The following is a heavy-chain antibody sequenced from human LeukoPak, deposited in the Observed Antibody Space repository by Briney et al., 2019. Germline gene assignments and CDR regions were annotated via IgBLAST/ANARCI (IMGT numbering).Heavy chain of an antibody. CDR2: ISGSGGST. D-gene: IGHD3-22*01. CDR1: GFTFSSYG. CDR3: ARDSSGYWGSYYYMDV. J-gene: IGHJ6*03. V-gene: IGHV3-23*01. Sequence: PGGSLRLSCAASGFTFSSYGMSWVRQAPGKGLEWVSAISGSGGSTYYADSVKGRFTISRDNSKNTLYLQMNSLRAEDTAVYYCARDSSGYWGSYYYMDVWGKGTTVTVSS.